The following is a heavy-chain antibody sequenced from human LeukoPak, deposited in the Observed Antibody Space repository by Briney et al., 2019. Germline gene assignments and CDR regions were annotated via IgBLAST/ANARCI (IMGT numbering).Heavy chain of an antibody. Sequence: GGSLRLSCAASGFTFSSYVMHWVRQAPGKGLEWVAFIRYGGSNKYYADSVKGRFTISRDNSKNTLYLQMNSLRAEDTAVYYCAKDESGGSMFFDYWGQGTLVTVSS. D-gene: IGHD1-26*01. CDR2: IRYGGSNK. CDR3: AKDESGGSMFFDY. CDR1: GFTFSSYV. V-gene: IGHV3-30*02. J-gene: IGHJ4*02.